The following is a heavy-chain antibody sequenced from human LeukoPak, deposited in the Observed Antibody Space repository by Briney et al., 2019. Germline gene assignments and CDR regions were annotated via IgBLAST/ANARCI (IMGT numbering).Heavy chain of an antibody. CDR1: GGTFSSYA. D-gene: IGHD6-13*01. CDR2: IIPIFGTA. CDR3: ARDGRGQQLVAPNYYYYYGMDV. V-gene: IGHV1-69*01. Sequence: SVKVSYKASGGTFSSYAISWVRQAPGQGLEWMGGIIPIFGTASYAQKFQGRVTITADESTSTAYMELSSLRSEDTAVYSCARDGRGQQLVAPNYYYYYGMDVWGQGTTVTVSS. J-gene: IGHJ6*02.